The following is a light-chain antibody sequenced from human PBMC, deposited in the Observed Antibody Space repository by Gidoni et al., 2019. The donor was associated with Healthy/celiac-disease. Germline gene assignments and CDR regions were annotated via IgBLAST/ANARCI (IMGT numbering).Light chain of an antibody. V-gene: IGLV2-23*01. Sequence: HSPVTQPASLSWSAAPPTTISLPGTSSEGGGVNLDSWYQQHPSKAQKLMIYEGSRQTARVSNLFSDSKSGNKASITISGLQAEDEADYYCCSYAGSSTSSYVFGTGTKVTVI. CDR1: SSEGGGVNL. CDR2: EGS. J-gene: IGLJ1*01. CDR3: CSYAGSSTSSYV.